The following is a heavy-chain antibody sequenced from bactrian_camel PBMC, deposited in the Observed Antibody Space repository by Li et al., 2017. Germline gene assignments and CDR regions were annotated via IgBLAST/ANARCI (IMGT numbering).Heavy chain of an antibody. CDR3: AKSRSTSLTFCSGGSCD. V-gene: IGHV3S31*01. CDR2: INTGAATP. Sequence: DVQLVESGGGLVQPGGSLRLSCSTSGFTFRNYAMSWLRQAPGKGLEWVAGINTGAATPYYEDFAKGRFTISRDDAKNTLYLQLNNLPTEDTAIYYCAKSRSTSLTFCSGGSCDRGQGTQVTVS. J-gene: IGHJ4*01. CDR1: GFTFRNYA. D-gene: IGHD2*01.